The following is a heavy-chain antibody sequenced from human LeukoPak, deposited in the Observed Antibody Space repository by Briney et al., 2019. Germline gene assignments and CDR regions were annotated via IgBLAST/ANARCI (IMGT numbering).Heavy chain of an antibody. J-gene: IGHJ4*02. CDR1: GGTFSSYA. CDR2: IIPIFGTA. Sequence: GASVKVSCKASGGTFSSYAISWVRQAPGQGLEWMGGIIPIFGTANYAQKFQGRVTITADESTSTAYMELSSLRSEDTAVYYCARDNDYGELPYYFDYWGQGTLVTVSS. V-gene: IGHV1-69*13. D-gene: IGHD3-10*01. CDR3: ARDNDYGELPYYFDY.